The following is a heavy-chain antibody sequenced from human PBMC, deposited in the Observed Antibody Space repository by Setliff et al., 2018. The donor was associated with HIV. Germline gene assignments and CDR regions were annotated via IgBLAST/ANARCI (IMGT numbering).Heavy chain of an antibody. J-gene: IGHJ3*01. D-gene: IGHD3-22*01. CDR2: ISPETGNT. CDR3: ARDRHHYDSSGFDAFDL. V-gene: IGHV1-18*01. CDR1: GYTFISYG. Sequence: ASVQVSCKTSGYTFISYGINWVRQAPGQGLEWMGRISPETGNTNYAQSLQGSVTITADASASTAYMELSSLRSEDTAMYYGARDRHHYDSSGFDAFDLWGQGTMVTVSS.